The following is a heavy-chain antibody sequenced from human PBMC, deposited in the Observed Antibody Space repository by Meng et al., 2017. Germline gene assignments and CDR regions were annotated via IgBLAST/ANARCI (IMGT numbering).Heavy chain of an antibody. V-gene: IGHV3-20*01. CDR2: INWNGGDT. CDR1: GFTYDDHG. CDR3: VRGCYGDLGNY. D-gene: IGHD2-15*01. Sequence: EGQLVGAGGGVVRPGGSLRLSCAASGFTYDDHGMSWVRQAPGKGLEWVSGINWNGGDTGYADSVKGRFTISRDSAKKSLYLQMNSLRAEDTALYHCVRGCYGDLGNYWGQGTLVTVSS. J-gene: IGHJ4*02.